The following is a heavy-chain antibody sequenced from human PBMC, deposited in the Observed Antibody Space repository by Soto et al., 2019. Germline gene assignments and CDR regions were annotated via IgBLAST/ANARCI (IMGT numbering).Heavy chain of an antibody. Sequence: SETLSLTCDVSGDTISTGGYTWAWIRQPPGKALEWIGHTNHSGNTYYNPSLKSRVIIAVDRSKNQFFLKLDSVTAADTAVYYCARLLSSSWHRFATWGQGTLVTVSS. CDR3: ARLLSSSWHRFAT. D-gene: IGHD6-13*01. J-gene: IGHJ5*02. V-gene: IGHV4-30-2*01. CDR2: TNHSGNT. CDR1: GDTISTGGYT.